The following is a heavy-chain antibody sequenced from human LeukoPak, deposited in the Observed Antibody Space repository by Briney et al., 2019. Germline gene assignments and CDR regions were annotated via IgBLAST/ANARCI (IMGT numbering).Heavy chain of an antibody. CDR2: IKQDGSEK. V-gene: IGHV3-7*01. D-gene: IGHD3-22*01. Sequence: PGGSLRLSCAASGFTFSSYWMSWVRQAPGKGLEWVANIKQDGSEKYYVDSVKGRFTISRDNAKNSLYLQMNSLRAEDTAVYYCARRTGYYDSSGYYHPNFDYWGQGTLVTVSS. CDR1: GFTFSSYW. CDR3: ARRTGYYDSSGYYHPNFDY. J-gene: IGHJ4*02.